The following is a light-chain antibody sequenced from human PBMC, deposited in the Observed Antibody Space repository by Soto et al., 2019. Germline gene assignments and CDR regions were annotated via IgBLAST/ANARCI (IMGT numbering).Light chain of an antibody. V-gene: IGLV4-69*02. Sequence: QSVLTQSPSASASLGASVKITCTLSSGHSNYAIAWHQQQPQKGPRFLMNLNSDGSHSKGDGIPDRFSGSSSGAERYLTISSLQSDDEADYYCQTWGTGILVFGGGTKVTVL. CDR2: LNSDGSH. J-gene: IGLJ3*02. CDR3: QTWGTGILV. CDR1: SGHSNYA.